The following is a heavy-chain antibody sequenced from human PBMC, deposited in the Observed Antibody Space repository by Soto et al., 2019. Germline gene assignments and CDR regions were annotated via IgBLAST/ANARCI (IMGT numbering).Heavy chain of an antibody. CDR2: IYPGDSDP. J-gene: IGHJ4*02. CDR1: GYSFTSYW. CDR3: ARLPGGTVSHFDY. V-gene: IGHV5-51*01. D-gene: IGHD4-17*01. Sequence: RGESLKISCNGSGYSFTSYWIGWVRQMPGKGLEWRVIIYPGDSDPRYSPSFQGQVTISADKSISTAYLQWSSLKASDTAMYYCARLPGGTVSHFDYWGQGTLVTVSS.